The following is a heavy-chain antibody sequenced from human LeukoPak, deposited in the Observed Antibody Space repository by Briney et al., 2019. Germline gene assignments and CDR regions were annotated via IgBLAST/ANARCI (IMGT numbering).Heavy chain of an antibody. Sequence: GESLKISCKTSGYNFTTSWIGGVRQKPGKALEGLGIIFPGDSDTRYKPSLGAQIIISVDKSLSTTYLQWSSLKASHTAIYYCARWVVDNPKNHFDSWGQGTLVTVSS. D-gene: IGHD1-14*01. J-gene: IGHJ4*02. CDR2: IFPGDSDT. CDR3: ARWVVDNPKNHFDS. V-gene: IGHV5-51*03. CDR1: GYNFTTSW.